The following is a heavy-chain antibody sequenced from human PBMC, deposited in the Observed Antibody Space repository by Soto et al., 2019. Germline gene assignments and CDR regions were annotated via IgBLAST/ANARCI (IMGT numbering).Heavy chain of an antibody. D-gene: IGHD2-8*01. CDR3: ACTVSNYYYSGMDV. Sequence: QVQLVQSGAEVKKPGSSVKVSCKASGGTFSSYAISWVRQAPGQGLEWMGGIIPIFGTADYAKKFQGRVTMTADESTSTAYMELSSLSSEGTAVYYCACTVSNYYYSGMDVWGQGTTVTVSS. CDR1: GGTFSSYA. V-gene: IGHV1-69*12. J-gene: IGHJ6*02. CDR2: IIPIFGTA.